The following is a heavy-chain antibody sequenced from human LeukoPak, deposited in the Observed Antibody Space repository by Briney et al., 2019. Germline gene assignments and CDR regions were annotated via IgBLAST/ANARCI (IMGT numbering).Heavy chain of an antibody. CDR2: IIPILGIA. Sequence: SVKVSCKASGGTFSSYAISWVRQAPGQGLEWMGRIIPILGIANYAQKFQGRVTITADKSTSTAYMELSSLRSEDTAVYYCASDCGSTSCPGSGDYWGQGTLVTVSS. V-gene: IGHV1-69*04. D-gene: IGHD2-2*01. J-gene: IGHJ4*02. CDR1: GGTFSSYA. CDR3: ASDCGSTSCPGSGDY.